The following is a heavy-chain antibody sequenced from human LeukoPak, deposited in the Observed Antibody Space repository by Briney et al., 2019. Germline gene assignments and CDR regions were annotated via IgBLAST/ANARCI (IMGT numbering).Heavy chain of an antibody. CDR1: GGSFSGYY. Sequence: SETLSLTCAVYGGSFSGYYWSWIRQPPGKGLEWIGEINHSGSTNYNPSLKSRVTISVDTSKNQFSLKLSSVTAADTAVYYCARSSITMVRGVIMATYYYYYMDVWGKGTTVTVSS. CDR3: ARSSITMVRGVIMATYYYYYMDV. V-gene: IGHV4-34*01. D-gene: IGHD3-10*01. CDR2: INHSGST. J-gene: IGHJ6*03.